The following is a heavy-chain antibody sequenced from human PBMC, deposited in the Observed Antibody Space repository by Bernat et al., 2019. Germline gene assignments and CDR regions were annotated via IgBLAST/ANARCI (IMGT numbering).Heavy chain of an antibody. Sequence: QVQLQESGPGLVKPSETLSLTCTVSGGSISNYYWSWIRQPPGKGLEWIEFIYYSGSTNYNPSLKSRVTISIDTSKNQFSLKLSSVTAADTAVYYCARHSLLWDGDYIRWFDPWGQGTLVTVSS. CDR2: IYYSGST. D-gene: IGHD4-17*01. V-gene: IGHV4-59*08. CDR3: ARHSLLWDGDYIRWFDP. CDR1: GGSISNYY. J-gene: IGHJ5*02.